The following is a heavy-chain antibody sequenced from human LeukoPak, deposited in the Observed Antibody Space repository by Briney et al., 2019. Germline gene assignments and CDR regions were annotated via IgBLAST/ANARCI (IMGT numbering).Heavy chain of an antibody. CDR1: GFTFSTYA. CDR2: ISSSSSYI. CDR3: ARENRGSGSGFFDY. J-gene: IGHJ4*02. V-gene: IGHV3-21*01. Sequence: GGSLRLSCAGSGFTFSTYAMHWVRQAPGKGLEWVSSISSSSSYIYYADSVKGRFTISRDNAKNSLYLQMNSLRAEDTAVYYCARENRGSGSGFFDYWGQGTLVTVSS. D-gene: IGHD3-10*01.